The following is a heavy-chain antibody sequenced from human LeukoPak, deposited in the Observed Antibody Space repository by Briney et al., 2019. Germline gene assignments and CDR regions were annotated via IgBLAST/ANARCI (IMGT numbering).Heavy chain of an antibody. CDR1: GYTFTSYG. D-gene: IGHD6-13*01. J-gene: IGHJ6*02. CDR3: ARDTWQQLLYYHHGMDV. Sequence: ASVKVSCKASGYTFTSYGISWVRQAPGQGLEWMGWISAYNGNTNYAQTIQGRVTMTKDTSTSTAYLELRSLRSDDTAVYYCARDTWQQLLYYHHGMDVWGQGTTVTVSS. CDR2: ISAYNGNT. V-gene: IGHV1-18*01.